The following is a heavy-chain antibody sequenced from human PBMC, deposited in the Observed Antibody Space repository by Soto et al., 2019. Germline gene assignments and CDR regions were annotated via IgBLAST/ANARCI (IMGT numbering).Heavy chain of an antibody. CDR2: ISSRSTYM. V-gene: IGHV3-21*01. CDR3: ISLNRFLVY. CDR1: GFTFSSYD. J-gene: IGHJ4*02. Sequence: GGSLRLSCAAPGFTFSSYDMNWVRQAPGKGPEWVSFISSRSTYMYYADSVKGRFTISRDNAKNSLYLQMNSLRAEDTAVYYCISLNRFLVYWGQGTLVTVSS.